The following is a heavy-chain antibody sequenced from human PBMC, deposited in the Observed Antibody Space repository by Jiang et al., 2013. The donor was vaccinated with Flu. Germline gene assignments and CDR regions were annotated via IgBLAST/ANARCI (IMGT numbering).Heavy chain of an antibody. CDR3: ARQVIVVDTTLKDY. V-gene: IGHV4-39*07. D-gene: IGHD3-22*01. Sequence: LLKPSETLSLTCTVSGGSISSSSYYWGWIRQPPGKGLEWIGSIYYSGSTYYNPSLKSRVTISVDTSKNQFSLKLSSVTAADTAVYYCARQVIVVDTTLKDYWGQGTLVTVSS. J-gene: IGHJ4*02. CDR2: IYYSGST. CDR1: GGSISSSSYY.